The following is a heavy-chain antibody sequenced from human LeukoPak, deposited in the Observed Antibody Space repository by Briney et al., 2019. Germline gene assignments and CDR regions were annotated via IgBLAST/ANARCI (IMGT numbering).Heavy chain of an antibody. CDR1: GFTFSDYY. CDR3: ARECDDYGDYFDY. V-gene: IGHV3-11*05. Sequence: GGSLILSCAASGFTFSDYYMSWIRQAPGKGLEWVSYISSSSSYTNYADSVKGRFTISRDNAKNSLYLQMNSLRAEDTAVYYCARECDDYGDYFDYWGQGTLVTVSS. CDR2: ISSSSSYT. D-gene: IGHD4-17*01. J-gene: IGHJ4*02.